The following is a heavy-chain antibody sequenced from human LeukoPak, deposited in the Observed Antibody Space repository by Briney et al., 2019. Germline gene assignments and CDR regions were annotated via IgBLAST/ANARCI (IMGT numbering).Heavy chain of an antibody. J-gene: IGHJ4*02. CDR2: ISGSGSTM. Sequence: GGSLRLSCAASGFTFNEYYMSWIRQAPGKGLEWVSYISGSGSTMYYADSVKGRFTISRDNAKNSLYLQMNSLRAEDTAVYYRGRDGFWLPEPKGSDYWGQGTLVTVSS. V-gene: IGHV3-11*04. CDR3: GRDGFWLPEPKGSDY. CDR1: GFTFNEYY. D-gene: IGHD1-14*01.